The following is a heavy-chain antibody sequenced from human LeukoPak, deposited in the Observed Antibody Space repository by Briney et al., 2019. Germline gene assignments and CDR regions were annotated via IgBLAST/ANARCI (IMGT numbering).Heavy chain of an antibody. Sequence: ASVKVSCKASGYTFTSNYMHWVRQAPGQGLEWMGRIDPNSGATNYAPKFQDRVTMTRDTPIVTAYMELNRLRSDDTAVYYCASDSGHSYGDIDFWGQGTRVTVSS. D-gene: IGHD5-18*01. CDR2: IDPNSGAT. J-gene: IGHJ4*02. V-gene: IGHV1-2*06. CDR3: ASDSGHSYGDIDF. CDR1: GYTFTSNY.